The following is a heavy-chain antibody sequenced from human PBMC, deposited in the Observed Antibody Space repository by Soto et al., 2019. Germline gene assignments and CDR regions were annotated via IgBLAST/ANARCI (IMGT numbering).Heavy chain of an antibody. CDR1: GFTFSSYG. D-gene: IGHD3-9*01. J-gene: IGHJ6*02. CDR2: ISFDGSNK. V-gene: IGHV3-30*18. Sequence: QVQLVESGGGVVPPGRSLRLSCAASGFTFSSYGMHWVRQAPGKGLEWVAVISFDGSNKYYADSVKGRFTISRDNSKNTLFLQMNRLRDEDTAVYHCAKDLQGTGPPYFYYGMDVWGQGTTVTVSS. CDR3: AKDLQGTGPPYFYYGMDV.